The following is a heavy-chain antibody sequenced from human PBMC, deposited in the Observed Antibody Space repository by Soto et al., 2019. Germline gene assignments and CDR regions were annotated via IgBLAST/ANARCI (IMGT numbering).Heavy chain of an antibody. CDR3: ATISDAFYS. V-gene: IGHV5-51*01. CDR1: GYIFTTYW. CDR2: IYPGVSDT. D-gene: IGHD2-21*01. J-gene: IGHJ4*02. Sequence: PGESLKISCKASGYIFTTYWIAWVRQMPGKGLEWMGIIYPGVSDTRYSPSFQGQVTISADKTISTAYLQWSSLKASDTAMYYCATISDAFYSWGQGTLVTVSS.